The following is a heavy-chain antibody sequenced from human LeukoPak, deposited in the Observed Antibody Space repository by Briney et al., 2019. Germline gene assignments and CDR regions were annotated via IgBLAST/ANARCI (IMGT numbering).Heavy chain of an antibody. CDR1: GYTFIGYY. Sequence: ASVKVSCKASGYTFIGYYLHWVRQARGQGLEWMGWINPHNGDTNYAQRFQGRVTMTRDTSITTAYMELNGLKSDDTAVYYCATVRDIVVGGGPYYFDYWGQGTLVTVSS. CDR2: INPHNGDT. V-gene: IGHV1-2*02. J-gene: IGHJ4*02. D-gene: IGHD2-15*01. CDR3: ATVRDIVVGGGPYYFDY.